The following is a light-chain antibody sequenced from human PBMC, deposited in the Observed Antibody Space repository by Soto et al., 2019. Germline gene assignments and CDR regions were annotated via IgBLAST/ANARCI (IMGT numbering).Light chain of an antibody. Sequence: EIVLTQSPVTLSLSPGERATLSCRTSQSVSRYLAWYQQKPGQAPRLLIYDASDLAPGIPARFSGSGSGTDFTLTISSLEPEDFAVYYCQQRDSWITFGQGTRLEIK. CDR1: QSVSRY. J-gene: IGKJ5*01. CDR2: DAS. CDR3: QQRDSWIT. V-gene: IGKV3-11*01.